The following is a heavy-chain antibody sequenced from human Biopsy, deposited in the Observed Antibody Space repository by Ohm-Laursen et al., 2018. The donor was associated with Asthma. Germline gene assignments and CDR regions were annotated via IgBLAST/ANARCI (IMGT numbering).Heavy chain of an antibody. V-gene: IGHV3-7*01. J-gene: IGHJ3*02. CDR3: ARQMNYDFWRSPLDI. Sequence: SLRLSCAASGFTFGDYWMSWVRQVPGKGLEWVANIKHDGTERNHVDSLKGRFTVSRDNAKSSLYLQMNSLRDEDTAVYYCARQMNYDFWRSPLDIWGLGTMVIVSS. D-gene: IGHD3-3*01. CDR1: GFTFGDYW. CDR2: IKHDGTER.